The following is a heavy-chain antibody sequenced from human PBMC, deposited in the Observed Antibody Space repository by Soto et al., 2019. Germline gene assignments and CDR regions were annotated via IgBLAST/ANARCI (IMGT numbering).Heavy chain of an antibody. V-gene: IGHV4-38-2*01. Sequence: LSLTCAVSGYSISSGYYWGWIRQPPGKGLEWIANIYHTGSTYYNPSLKSRVTISVDTSRNQFSLKLNSVTAADTAVYYCARAAKRGGVTDNWFDPWGRGTLVTVSS. CDR1: GYSISSGYY. CDR3: ARAAKRGGVTDNWFDP. D-gene: IGHD3-16*01. J-gene: IGHJ5*02. CDR2: IYHTGST.